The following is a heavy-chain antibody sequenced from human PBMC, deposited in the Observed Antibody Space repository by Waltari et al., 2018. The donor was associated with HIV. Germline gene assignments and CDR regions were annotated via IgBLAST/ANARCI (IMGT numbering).Heavy chain of an antibody. J-gene: IGHJ6*02. V-gene: IGHV1-8*01. Sequence: QVFLVQSGPEVKRHGASVNISCRTSGYNFINHDINWVRQPPGQGLEWMGWKNPLVGNSVFAYKFEDRVVGTTDMSVSTVYLELKRLTPGDTATYFCARNSSATGNRGFYDGLDVWGQGTTVTVSS. CDR3: ARNSSATGNRGFYDGLDV. D-gene: IGHD3-22*01. CDR2: KNPLVGNS. CDR1: GYNFINHD.